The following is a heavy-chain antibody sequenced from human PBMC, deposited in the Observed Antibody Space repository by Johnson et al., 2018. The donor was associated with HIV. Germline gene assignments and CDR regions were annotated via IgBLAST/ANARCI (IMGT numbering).Heavy chain of an antibody. J-gene: IGHJ3*02. CDR1: GFTFSSYA. CDR3: AKLPVLYGDFDDAFNI. V-gene: IGHV3-64*01. D-gene: IGHD4-17*01. CDR2: ISSNGGST. Sequence: VQLVESGGGLVQPGGSLRLSCAASGFTFSSYAMHWVRQAPGKGLEYVSAISSNGGSTYYANSVKGRFTISRDNSKNTLYLQMNSLRAEDTAVYYCAKLPVLYGDFDDAFNIWGQGTMVTVSS.